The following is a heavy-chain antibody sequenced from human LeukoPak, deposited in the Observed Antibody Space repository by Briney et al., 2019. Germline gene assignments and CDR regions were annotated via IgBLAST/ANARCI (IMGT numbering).Heavy chain of an antibody. CDR2: ISGSGGST. CDR3: AKGVDYCSGGSCPADY. D-gene: IGHD2-15*01. V-gene: IGHV3-23*01. J-gene: IGHJ4*02. CDR1: GFTFSSYA. Sequence: GGSLRLSCAASGFTFSSYAMSWVRQAPGKGLEWVSAISGSGGSTYYADSVKGRFTISRDNSKSTLYLQMNSLRAEDTAVYYCAKGVDYCSGGSCPADYWGPGTLVTVSS.